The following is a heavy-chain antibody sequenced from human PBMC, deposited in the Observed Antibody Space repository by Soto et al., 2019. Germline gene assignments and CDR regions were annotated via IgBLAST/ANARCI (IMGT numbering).Heavy chain of an antibody. Sequence: PSETLSLTCAVYGGSFSGYYWSWIRQPPGKGLEWIGEINHSGSTNYNPSLKSRVTISVDTSKNQFSLKLSSVTAADTAVYYCALGSGYGSGSYYMDGRAKRTTDTGSS. J-gene: IGHJ6*03. CDR1: GGSFSGYY. CDR3: ALGSGYGSGSYYMDG. D-gene: IGHD3-10*01. CDR2: INHSGST. V-gene: IGHV4-34*01.